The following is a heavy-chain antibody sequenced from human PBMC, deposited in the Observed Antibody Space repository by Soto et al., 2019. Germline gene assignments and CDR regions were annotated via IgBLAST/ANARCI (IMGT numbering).Heavy chain of an antibody. Sequence: GGSLRLSCTASEFTFSSYAMHWVRQAPGKGLEWVAVISGDGTNKWYADSVEGRFTISRDNSENTLYLEMNSLRVEDTAMYYCARDPAWRYYEYPGDAFNLWGQGTLVTVSS. CDR2: ISGDGTNK. CDR1: EFTFSSYA. CDR3: ARDPAWRYYEYPGDAFNL. J-gene: IGHJ3*01. D-gene: IGHD3-10*01. V-gene: IGHV3-30*04.